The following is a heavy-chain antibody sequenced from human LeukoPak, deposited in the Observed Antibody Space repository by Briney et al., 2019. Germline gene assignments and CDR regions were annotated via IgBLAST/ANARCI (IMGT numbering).Heavy chain of an antibody. CDR1: GGTFSSYA. V-gene: IGHV1-69*06. CDR2: IIPILDTA. Sequence: SVKVSCKASGGTFSSYAIIWVRQAPGQGLEWMGGIIPILDTANYAQKFQGRVTITADKSTSTAYMELSSLRSEDTAVYYCARTRVATIVIDYWGQGTLVTVSS. J-gene: IGHJ4*02. D-gene: IGHD5-12*01. CDR3: ARTRVATIVIDY.